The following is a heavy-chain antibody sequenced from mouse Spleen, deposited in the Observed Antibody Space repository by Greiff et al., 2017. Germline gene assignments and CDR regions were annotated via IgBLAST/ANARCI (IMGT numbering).Heavy chain of an antibody. CDR3: ASHYGSSFDY. CDR1: GYTFTNYW. J-gene: IGHJ2*01. Sequence: QVQLKESGAELVRPGTSVKMSCKASGYTFTNYWIGWAKQRPGHGLEWIGDIYPGGGYTNYNEKFKGKATLTADKSSSTAYMQFSSLTSEDSAIYYCASHYGSSFDYWGQGTTLTVSS. CDR2: IYPGGGYT. D-gene: IGHD1-1*01. V-gene: IGHV1-63*01.